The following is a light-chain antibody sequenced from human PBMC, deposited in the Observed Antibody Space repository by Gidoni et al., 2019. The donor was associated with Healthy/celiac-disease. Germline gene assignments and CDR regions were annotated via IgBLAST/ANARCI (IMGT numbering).Light chain of an antibody. CDR2: AAS. Sequence: DIQMTQSPSSLSASVGDRVTITCRASQSISTYLNWYQQKPGKAPKLLIYAASSLQSGVPSRFSGSGYGIDFTLTIGSLQPEDFATYYCQQSYSTPFTFGPGTKVDIK. CDR1: QSISTY. J-gene: IGKJ3*01. CDR3: QQSYSTPFT. V-gene: IGKV1-39*01.